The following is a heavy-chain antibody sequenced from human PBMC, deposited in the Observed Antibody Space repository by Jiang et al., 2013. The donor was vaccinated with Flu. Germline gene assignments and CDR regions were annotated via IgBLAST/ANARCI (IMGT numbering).Heavy chain of an antibody. CDR3: ARAQKYSGFELPYFDY. V-gene: IGHV4-39*07. J-gene: IGHJ4*02. D-gene: IGHD1-26*01. CDR1: GGSISSSDYY. Sequence: GPGLVKPSETLSLTCTVSGGSISSSDYYWVWIRQPPGKGLEWIGSIYDSGSTYYNPSLKSRVTMSVDTSKNQFSLKVTSVTAADTAVYYCARAQKYSGFELPYFDYWGQGRLVTVSS. CDR2: IYDSGST.